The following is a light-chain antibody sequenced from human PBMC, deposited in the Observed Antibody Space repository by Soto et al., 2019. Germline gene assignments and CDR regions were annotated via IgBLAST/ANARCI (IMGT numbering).Light chain of an antibody. CDR2: EVS. CDR1: SSDISIYNY. CDR3: CSYTSSTNYV. V-gene: IGLV2-14*01. J-gene: IGLJ1*01. Sequence: QSAPTQPASVSGSPGQSITISCTGTSSDISIYNYVSWYQQHPGKAPKLIIYEVSNRPSGISNRFSGAKSGNTASLTISGLQVEDEADYYCCSYTSSTNYVFGAGTKLTVL.